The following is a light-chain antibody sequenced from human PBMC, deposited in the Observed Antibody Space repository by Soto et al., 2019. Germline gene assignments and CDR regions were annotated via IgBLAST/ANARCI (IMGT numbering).Light chain of an antibody. CDR2: EVT. CDR1: SSDVGGYNF. CDR3: SSYAGTNNYV. J-gene: IGLJ1*01. V-gene: IGLV2-8*01. Sequence: QSALTQPPSASGSPGQSVTISCTGTSSDVGGYNFVSWYQQHPGKAPKLMIYEVTKRPSDISDRFSGSKSGNTASLTVSGLQAEDEADYYCSSYAGTNNYVFGTGTKVTVL.